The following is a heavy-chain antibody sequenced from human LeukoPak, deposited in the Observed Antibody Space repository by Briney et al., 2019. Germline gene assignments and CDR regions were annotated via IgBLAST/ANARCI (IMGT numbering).Heavy chain of an antibody. CDR1: GFTFSSYG. CDR3: AKGNYYDSSDDAFDI. Sequence: GGSLRLSCAAYGFTFSSYGMHWVRQAPGKGLEWVAFISYDGSNKYYANSVKGRFTISRDNSKNTLYLQMNSLRAEDTAVYYCAKGNYYDSSDDAFDIWGQGTMVTVSS. CDR2: ISYDGSNK. J-gene: IGHJ3*02. V-gene: IGHV3-30*18. D-gene: IGHD3-22*01.